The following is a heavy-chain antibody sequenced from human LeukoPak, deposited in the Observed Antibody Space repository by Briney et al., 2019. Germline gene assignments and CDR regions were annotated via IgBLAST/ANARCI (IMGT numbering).Heavy chain of an antibody. CDR2: IYPGDSDT. CDR1: GYSFTNYW. J-gene: IGHJ4*02. D-gene: IGHD3-10*01. V-gene: IGHV5-51*01. CDR3: GRHLHQGRYGSGSYYTPSDY. Sequence: GESLKISCKGSGYSFTNYWIGWVRQMPGKGLEWMGIIYPGDSDTRYSPSFQGQVTISADKSISTAYLQWSSLKASDTAMYYCGRHLHQGRYGSGSYYTPSDYWGQGTLVTVSS.